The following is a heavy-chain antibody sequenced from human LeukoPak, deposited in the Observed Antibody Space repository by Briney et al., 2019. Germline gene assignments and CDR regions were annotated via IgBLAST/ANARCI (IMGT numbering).Heavy chain of an antibody. D-gene: IGHD3/OR15-3a*01. V-gene: IGHV3-30*03. CDR3: AREGLPDAFDI. CDR2: ISYDGSNK. CDR1: GFTFSSYG. Sequence: TGGSLRLSCAASGFTFSSYGMHWVRQAPGKGLEWVAVISYDGSNKYYADSVKGRFTISRDNSKNTLYLQMNSLRAEDTAVYYCAREGLPDAFDIWGQGTMVTVSS. J-gene: IGHJ3*02.